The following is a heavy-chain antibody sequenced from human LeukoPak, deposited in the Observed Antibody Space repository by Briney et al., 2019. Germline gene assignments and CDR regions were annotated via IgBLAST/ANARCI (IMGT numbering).Heavy chain of an antibody. V-gene: IGHV4-34*01. J-gene: IGHJ6*03. Sequence: NYNPSLKRGVTISVDKSKNKFSLKLSSVTAADTAVYYCARGRGVVVVAATPTHYYYYMDVWGRGTTVTVSS. D-gene: IGHD2-15*01. CDR3: ARGRGVVVVAATPTHYYYYMDV.